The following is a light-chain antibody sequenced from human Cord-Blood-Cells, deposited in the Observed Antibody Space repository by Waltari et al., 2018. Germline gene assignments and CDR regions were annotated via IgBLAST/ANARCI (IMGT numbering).Light chain of an antibody. CDR2: AAS. V-gene: IGKV1-8*01. CDR3: HQYYSYAYS. Sequence: AIRMTQSPSSFSASTGDRVTITCRARQGISSYLAWYHQKPGKAPKLLIYAASTLQSGVPSKFSGSGSGTDFTLTISCLQSEDFASYYCHQYYSYAYSFGQGTKLEIK. J-gene: IGKJ2*03. CDR1: QGISSY.